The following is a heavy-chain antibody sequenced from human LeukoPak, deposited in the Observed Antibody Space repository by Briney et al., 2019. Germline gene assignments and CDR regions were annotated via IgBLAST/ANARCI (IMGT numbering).Heavy chain of an antibody. V-gene: IGHV4-34*01. CDR2: ISHTGDIV. CDR1: GGSFSNYY. CDR3: ARVPDITARPCDT. Sequence: SETLSLTCAVYGGSFSNYYWTWIRLTPGRGLEWIGEISHTGDIVNNKPSLRSRVTISVDSSKKQFSLKLTSVTAADTGVYYCARVPDITARPCDTWGPGTLVTVSS. J-gene: IGHJ5*02. D-gene: IGHD1-1*01.